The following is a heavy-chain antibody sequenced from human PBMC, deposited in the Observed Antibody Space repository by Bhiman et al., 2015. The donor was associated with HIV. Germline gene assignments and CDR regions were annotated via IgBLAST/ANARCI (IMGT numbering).Heavy chain of an antibody. V-gene: IGHV3-23*01. J-gene: IGHJ4*02. D-gene: IGHD1-26*01. Sequence: EVQLLESGGGLVQPGGSLRLSCVASGFTFTDYAMTWVRQAPGKGLEWVSAISGSGDETFYADSVKGRFTMSRDNSKNTVYLHINSLRAEDTAIYYCAKVAFLVGDTIPFFHYWGQGTLVTVSS. CDR1: GFTFTDYA. CDR2: ISGSGDET. CDR3: AKVAFLVGDTIPFFHY.